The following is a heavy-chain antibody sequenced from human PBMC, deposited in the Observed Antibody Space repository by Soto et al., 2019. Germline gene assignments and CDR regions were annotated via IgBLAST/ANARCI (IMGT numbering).Heavy chain of an antibody. Sequence: EASVKVSCTASGYTFTGYYMHCVRQAPGQGLEWMGWISAYNGNTNYAQKLQGRVTMTTDTSTSTAYMELRSLRSDDTAVYYCARDGAVAGTHQHWGQGTLVTVSS. V-gene: IGHV1-18*04. CDR1: GYTFTGYY. CDR3: ARDGAVAGTHQH. J-gene: IGHJ1*01. D-gene: IGHD6-19*01. CDR2: ISAYNGNT.